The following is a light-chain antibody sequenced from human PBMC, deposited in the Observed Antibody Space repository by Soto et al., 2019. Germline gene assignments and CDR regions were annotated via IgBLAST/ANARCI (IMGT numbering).Light chain of an antibody. V-gene: IGKV3-20*01. CDR3: LQYGTAPYT. CDR2: GAS. CDR1: QSVINSY. Sequence: EIVMTQSPATLSVSPGGRATLSCRASQSVINSYLAWYQQIPGQPPRLLIYGASTRAAGVPDRFSGSGSGTDFTLTISRLEPEDFAVYYCLQYGTAPYTFGQGTKVDIK. J-gene: IGKJ2*01.